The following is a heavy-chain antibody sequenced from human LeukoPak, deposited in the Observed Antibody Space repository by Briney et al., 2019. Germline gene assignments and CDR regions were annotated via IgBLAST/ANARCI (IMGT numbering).Heavy chain of an antibody. CDR2: IGSDNKP. CDR3: AKNAGYSYANAFDI. V-gene: IGHV3-23*05. Sequence: PGGSLRLSCEASGLTFSAYAMTWVRQAPGQGLEWVSSIGSDNKPHYSDSVKGRFTISRDNSKNTLYLQMNSLRAEDTAVYYCAKNAGYSYANAFDIWGQGTMVSVSS. CDR1: GLTFSAYA. J-gene: IGHJ3*02. D-gene: IGHD5-18*01.